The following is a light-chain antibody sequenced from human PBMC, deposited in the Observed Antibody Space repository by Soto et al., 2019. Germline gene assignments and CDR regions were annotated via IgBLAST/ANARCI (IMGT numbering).Light chain of an antibody. CDR1: SSNIGAGYD. CDR2: GNN. Sequence: QSVLTQPPSVSGAPGQTITISCTGSSSNIGAGYDVHWYQQLPGRAPKLLIYGNNNRPSGVPDRFSGSKSGTSVSLAITGLRGEDEAVYHCQSYDSSLTNAVFGGGTKLTVL. V-gene: IGLV1-40*01. J-gene: IGLJ2*01. CDR3: QSYDSSLTNAV.